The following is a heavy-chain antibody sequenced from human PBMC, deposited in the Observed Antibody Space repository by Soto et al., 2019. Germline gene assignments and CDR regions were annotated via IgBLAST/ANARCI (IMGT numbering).Heavy chain of an antibody. CDR1: GFTFSSYW. J-gene: IGHJ4*02. CDR2: IKQDGSEK. V-gene: IGHV3-7*01. Sequence: PGGSLRLSCAAPGFTFSSYWMSWVRQAPGKGLEWVANIKQDGSEKYYVDSVKGRFTISRDNAKNSLYLQMNSLRAEDTAVYYCARENIAVAGYVDYWGQGTLVTVSS. CDR3: ARENIAVAGYVDY. D-gene: IGHD6-19*01.